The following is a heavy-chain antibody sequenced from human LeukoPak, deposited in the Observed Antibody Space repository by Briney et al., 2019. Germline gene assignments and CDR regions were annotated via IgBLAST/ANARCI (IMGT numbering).Heavy chain of an antibody. CDR1: GYTFTGYY. V-gene: IGHV1-2*02. D-gene: IGHD3-9*01. J-gene: IGHJ4*02. CDR3: ARFSVGGRYDFDL. Sequence: ASVKVSCKASGYTFTGYYLHWARQAPGQGLEWMGWMSPNSGATKYAQKFQGRVAMTRDTSISTAYTELSSLTSDDTAIYYCARFSVGGRYDFDLWGQGTLVTVSS. CDR2: MSPNSGAT.